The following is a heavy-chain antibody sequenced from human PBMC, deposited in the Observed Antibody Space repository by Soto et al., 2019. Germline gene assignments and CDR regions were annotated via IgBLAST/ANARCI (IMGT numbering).Heavy chain of an antibody. CDR2: ISYDGSNK. Sequence: GSLRLSCAASVFTFRSYAMHWVREAPGKGLEWVAVISYDGSNKYYADSVKGRFTISRDNSKNTLYLQMNSLRAEDTAVYYCARGVFRAMVPKSPYYYYGMDVWGQGTTVTVSS. CDR1: VFTFRSYA. J-gene: IGHJ6*02. V-gene: IGHV3-30-3*01. D-gene: IGHD5-18*01. CDR3: ARGVFRAMVPKSPYYYYGMDV.